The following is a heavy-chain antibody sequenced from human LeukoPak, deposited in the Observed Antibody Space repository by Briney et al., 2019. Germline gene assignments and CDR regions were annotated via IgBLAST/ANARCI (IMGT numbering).Heavy chain of an antibody. CDR3: ARAPGYSSEEWFDP. CDR2: IYHSGST. Sequence: SETLSLTCTVSGYSISSGYYWGWIRQPPGKGLEWIGSIYHSGSTYYNPSLKSRVTISVDTSKNQFSLKLSSVTAADTAVYYCARAPGYSSEEWFDPWGQGTLVTVSS. V-gene: IGHV4-38-2*02. CDR1: GYSISSGYY. J-gene: IGHJ5*02. D-gene: IGHD6-19*01.